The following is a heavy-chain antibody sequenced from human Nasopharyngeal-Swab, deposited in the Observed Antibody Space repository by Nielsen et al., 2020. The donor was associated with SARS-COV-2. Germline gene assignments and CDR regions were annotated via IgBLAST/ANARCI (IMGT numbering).Heavy chain of an antibody. Sequence: WIRQPPGKGLEWVSAISGSGGSTYYADSVKGRFTISRDNSKNTLYLQMNSLRAEDTAVYYCAKDLGITMMVVGYEGDAFDIWGQGTMVTVSS. CDR2: ISGSGGST. V-gene: IGHV3-23*01. D-gene: IGHD3-22*01. CDR3: AKDLGITMMVVGYEGDAFDI. J-gene: IGHJ3*02.